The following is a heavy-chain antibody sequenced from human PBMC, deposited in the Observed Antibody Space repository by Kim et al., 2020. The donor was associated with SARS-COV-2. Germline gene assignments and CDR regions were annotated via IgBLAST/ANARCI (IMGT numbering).Heavy chain of an antibody. Sequence: RPYLDSVKGRFTICRANAAYALDLQMNSLRATDTAVYYCARLRGTDWYFDYWGQGALVTVSS. J-gene: IGHJ4*02. CDR2: R. CDR3: ARLRGTDWYFDY. D-gene: IGHD3-10*01. V-gene: IGHV3-7*01.